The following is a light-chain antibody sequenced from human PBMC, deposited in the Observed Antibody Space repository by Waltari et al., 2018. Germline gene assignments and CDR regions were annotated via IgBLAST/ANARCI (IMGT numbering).Light chain of an antibody. V-gene: IGKV3-20*01. CDR2: GAS. Sequence: EIVLTQSPGTLSLSPGERATLSCRASQSVRRALTWYQQKPGQAHRLLSYGASTRATGIPDRFSGSGSGTDFSLTISRLEPDDFAVYYCQHYLRLPVTFGQGTTVEI. CDR1: QSVRRA. J-gene: IGKJ1*01. CDR3: QHYLRLPVT.